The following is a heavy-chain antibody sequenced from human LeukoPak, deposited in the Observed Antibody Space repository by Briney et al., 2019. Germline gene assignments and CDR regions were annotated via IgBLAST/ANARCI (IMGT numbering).Heavy chain of an antibody. CDR2: ISGSGGGT. J-gene: IGHJ4*02. CDR1: GFTFSSYA. Sequence: GGSLRLSCAASGFTFSSYAVSWVHQAPGKGLGWVSAISGSGGGTYYAESVRGRFTISRDNSKNTVYLQMNSLRDEDTAVYYCAKTTFGYSSGRSPGWPVDYWGQGTVVTVSS. V-gene: IGHV3-23*01. D-gene: IGHD6-19*01. CDR3: AKTTFGYSSGRSPGWPVDY.